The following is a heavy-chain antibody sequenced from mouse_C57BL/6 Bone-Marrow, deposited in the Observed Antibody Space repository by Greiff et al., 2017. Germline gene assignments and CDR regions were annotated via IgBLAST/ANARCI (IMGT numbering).Heavy chain of an antibody. J-gene: IGHJ2*01. CDR3: TTTWDDY. CDR1: GFNIKDDY. CDR2: IDPENGDT. Sequence: EVQLVESGAELVRPGASVKLSCTASGFNIKDDYMHWVKQRPEQGLEWIGWIDPENGDTEYASKFQGKATITADTSSNTAYLQLSSLTSEDTAVYYCTTTWDDYWGQGTTRTVSS. V-gene: IGHV14-4*01. D-gene: IGHD4-1*01.